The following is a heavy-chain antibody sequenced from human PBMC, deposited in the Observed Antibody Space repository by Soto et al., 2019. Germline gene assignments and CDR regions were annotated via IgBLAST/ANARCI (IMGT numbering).Heavy chain of an antibody. D-gene: IGHD3-10*01. V-gene: IGHV4-30-4*01. CDR1: GGSISSGDYY. CDR2: IYYSGST. CDR3: ARDREVDGSGKRYGMDV. Sequence: SETLSLTCTVSGGSISSGDYYWSWIRQPPGKGLEWIGYIYYSGSTYYNPSLKSRVTISVDKSKNQFSLKLSSVTAADTAGYYCARDREVDGSGKRYGMDVWGQGTTGTVSS. J-gene: IGHJ6*02.